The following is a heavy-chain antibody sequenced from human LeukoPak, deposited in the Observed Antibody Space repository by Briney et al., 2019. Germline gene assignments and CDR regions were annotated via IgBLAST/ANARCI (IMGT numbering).Heavy chain of an antibody. CDR3: ARGTYSGYPEN. J-gene: IGHJ4*02. Sequence: PSETLTLTCAVYGGSFTNYYWSWIRQPPGKGLEWIGDINHSGSTNYNPSLKSRVTISIDTSTNQSSLKLTSVTAADTGVYYCARGTYSGYPENWGQGTLVTVSS. V-gene: IGHV4-34*01. D-gene: IGHD5-12*01. CDR1: GGSFTNYY. CDR2: INHSGST.